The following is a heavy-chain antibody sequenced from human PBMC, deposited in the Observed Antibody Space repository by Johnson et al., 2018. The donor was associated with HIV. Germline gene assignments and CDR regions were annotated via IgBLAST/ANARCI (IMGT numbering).Heavy chain of an antibody. CDR3: AKGATRYKTDGSKHDGAFDV. CDR2: ISWNSGSI. D-gene: IGHD1-26*01. Sequence: VQLVESGGGLIQPGGSLRLSCAASGFTYDDYAIHWVRQSPGKGLEWVSGISWNSGSIGHADSVKGRFTISRDNAKNSLHLQMSSLRAEDTALYYCAKGATRYKTDGSKHDGAFDVWGQGTMVTVSS. J-gene: IGHJ3*01. CDR1: GFTYDDYA. V-gene: IGHV3-9*01.